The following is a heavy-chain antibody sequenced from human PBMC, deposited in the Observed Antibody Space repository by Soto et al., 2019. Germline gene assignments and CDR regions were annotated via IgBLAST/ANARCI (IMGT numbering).Heavy chain of an antibody. V-gene: IGHV4-39*01. CDR1: GGSISSGCYY. CDR3: ARQRPTDGRWEFANYYGMDV. D-gene: IGHD1-26*01. J-gene: IGHJ6*02. CDR2: IIHSEST. Sequence: SETLSLTCSVSGGSISSGCYYWSWIRQPPGKGLEWVGEIIHSESTKYNPSLKSRVTISVDTSKNQFSLKLSSVTAADTAVYYCARQRPTDGRWEFANYYGMDVWGRGTPVTVSS.